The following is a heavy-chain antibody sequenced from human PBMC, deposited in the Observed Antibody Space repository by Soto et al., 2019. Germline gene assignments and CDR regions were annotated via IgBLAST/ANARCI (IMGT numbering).Heavy chain of an antibody. CDR3: ARPSDYDFWSGYLGYMDV. J-gene: IGHJ6*03. CDR2: ISSSSSYI. CDR1: GFTFSSYS. D-gene: IGHD3-3*01. Sequence: PGGSLRLSCAASGFTFSSYSMNWVRQAPGKGLEWVSSISSSSSYIYYADSVKGRFTISRDNAKNSLYLQMNSLRAEDTAVYYFARPSDYDFWSGYLGYMDVWGKGTTVTVSS. V-gene: IGHV3-21*01.